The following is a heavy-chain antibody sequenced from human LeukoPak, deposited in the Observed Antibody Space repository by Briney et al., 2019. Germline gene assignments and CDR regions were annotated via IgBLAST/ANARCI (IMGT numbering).Heavy chain of an antibody. Sequence: PSETLSLTCTVSGGSISSRGYYWCWIRQLPGKGLEWIGSIYYSGSTYYNPSLKSRVTISVDTSKNQFSLKLSSVTAADTAVYYCARTRSGYSYGRLNWFDPWGQGTLVTVSS. V-gene: IGHV4-39*01. J-gene: IGHJ5*02. CDR3: ARTRSGYSYGRLNWFDP. CDR2: IYYSGST. D-gene: IGHD5-18*01. CDR1: GGSISSRGYY.